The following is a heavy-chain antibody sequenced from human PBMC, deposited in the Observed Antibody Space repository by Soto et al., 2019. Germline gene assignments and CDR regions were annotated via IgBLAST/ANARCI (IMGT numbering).Heavy chain of an antibody. Sequence: SETLSLTCTVSGGSVSSGSYYWSWIRQPPGKGLEWIGYIYYSGSTNYNPSLKSRVTISVDTSKNQFSLKLSSVTAADTAVYYCARGPSWSGGGAFDIWGQGTMVTVSS. V-gene: IGHV4-61*01. CDR1: GGSVSSGSYY. CDR2: IYYSGST. J-gene: IGHJ3*02. D-gene: IGHD2-8*02. CDR3: ARGPSWSGGGAFDI.